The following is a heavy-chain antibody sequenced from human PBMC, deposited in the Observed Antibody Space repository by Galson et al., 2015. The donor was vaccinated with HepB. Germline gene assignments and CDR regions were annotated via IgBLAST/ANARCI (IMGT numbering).Heavy chain of an antibody. CDR3: ARDYYDATSGFAFDI. CDR1: GFTVNSDY. Sequence: SLRLSCAASGFTVNSDYMNWVRQAPGKGLEWVSVVYTGGDTYYADSVKGRFIISRDISKNIVYLQMNSLRPEDMAVYYCARDYYDATSGFAFDIWGPGTLVTVSS. V-gene: IGHV3-53*01. J-gene: IGHJ3*02. D-gene: IGHD3-22*01. CDR2: VYTGGDT.